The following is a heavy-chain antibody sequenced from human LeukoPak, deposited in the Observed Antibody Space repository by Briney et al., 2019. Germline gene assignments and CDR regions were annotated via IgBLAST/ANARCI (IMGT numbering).Heavy chain of an antibody. V-gene: IGHV4-34*01. J-gene: IGHJ6*02. Sequence: SETLSLTCTVSGGSISSYYWSWIRQPPGKGLEWIGEINHSGSTNYNPSLKSRVTISVDTSKNQFSLKLSSVTAADTAVYYCARVRVPAAIYGMDVWGQGTTVTVSS. CDR1: GGSISSYY. CDR3: ARVRVPAAIYGMDV. D-gene: IGHD2-2*01. CDR2: INHSGST.